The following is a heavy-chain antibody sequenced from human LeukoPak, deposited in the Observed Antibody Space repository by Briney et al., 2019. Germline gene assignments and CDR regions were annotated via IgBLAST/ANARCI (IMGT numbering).Heavy chain of an antibody. Sequence: GASVKVSCKASGYTFTSYDINWVRQATGQGLERMGWMNPNSGNTGYAQKFQGRVTMTRDMSTSTVYMELSSLRSEDTAVYYCARSVGASLYYYYMDVWGKGTTVTVSS. CDR2: MNPNSGNT. J-gene: IGHJ6*03. CDR3: ARSVGASLYYYYMDV. D-gene: IGHD1-26*01. CDR1: GYTFTSYD. V-gene: IGHV1-8*01.